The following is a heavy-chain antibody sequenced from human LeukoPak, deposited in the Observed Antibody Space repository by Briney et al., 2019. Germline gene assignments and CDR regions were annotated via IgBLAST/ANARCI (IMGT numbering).Heavy chain of an antibody. J-gene: IGHJ4*02. D-gene: IGHD6-19*01. CDR2: ISAYNGNT. Sequence: ASVKVSCKASGYTFTSYGISWVRQAPGQGLEWMGWISAYNGNTNYAQKLQGRVTMTSDTSTSTAYMELRSLRSDDTAVYYSARVYSSGWTTDYWGQGTLVTVSS. V-gene: IGHV1-18*01. CDR1: GYTFTSYG. CDR3: ARVYSSGWTTDY.